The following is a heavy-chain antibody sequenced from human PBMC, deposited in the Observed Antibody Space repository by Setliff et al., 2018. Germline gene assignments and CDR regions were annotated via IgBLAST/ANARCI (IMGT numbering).Heavy chain of an antibody. J-gene: IGHJ5*02. D-gene: IGHD3-3*01. CDR1: GGSFSGYY. CDR2: INHSGST. Sequence: PSETLSLTCAVYGGSFSGYYWSWIRQPPGKGLEWIGEINHSGSTNYNPSLKSRVTISVDTSKNQFSLKLSSVTAADTAVYYCARLPGKRIHYNFWSGSYNWFDPWGQGTLVTVSS. CDR3: ARLPGKRIHYNFWSGSYNWFDP. V-gene: IGHV4-34*01.